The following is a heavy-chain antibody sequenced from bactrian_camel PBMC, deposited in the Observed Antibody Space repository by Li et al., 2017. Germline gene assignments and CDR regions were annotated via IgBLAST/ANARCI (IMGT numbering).Heavy chain of an antibody. J-gene: IGHJ4*01. V-gene: IGHV3S1*01. CDR1: GYLLSQNC. CDR2: IYTVAGTT. CDR3: AAGMREFSPLKDTATIMLSCDNY. Sequence: HVQLVESGGGSVQAGGSLRLSCVVSGYLLSQNCMGWFRQAPGKEREGVAAIYTVAGTTVYTDSFKGRFTISQDNAKNTVYLEMNSLKPEDTAMYYCAAGMREFSPLKDTATIMLSCDNYWGQGTQVTVS. D-gene: IGHD4*01.